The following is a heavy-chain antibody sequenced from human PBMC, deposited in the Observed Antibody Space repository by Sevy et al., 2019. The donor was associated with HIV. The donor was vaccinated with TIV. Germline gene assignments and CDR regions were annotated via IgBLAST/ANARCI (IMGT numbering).Heavy chain of an antibody. D-gene: IGHD3-22*01. CDR2: ISYDGSNK. J-gene: IGHJ4*02. CDR3: AIEGADGYDSSGYYPPFDY. Sequence: GGSLRLSCAASGFAFSSYGMHWVRQAPGKGLEWVALISYDGSNKYYADSVKGRFTISRDNSKNTLDLQMNSLRAEDTAGYYCAIEGADGYDSSGYYPPFDYWGQGTLVTVSS. V-gene: IGHV3-30*03. CDR1: GFAFSSYG.